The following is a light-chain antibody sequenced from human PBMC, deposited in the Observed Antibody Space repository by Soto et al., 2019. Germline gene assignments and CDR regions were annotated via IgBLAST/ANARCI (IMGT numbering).Light chain of an antibody. CDR3: QQYTNWSQWT. V-gene: IGKV3-15*01. CDR2: GAS. CDR1: QSVSSN. J-gene: IGKJ1*01. Sequence: EIVMTQSPATLSVSPGERATLSCRASQSVSSNLAWYQQKPGQAPRLLIYGASTRATGIPARFSGSGSGTEFTLTISSLQSEDFAVYHCQQYTNWSQWTFGQGTKV.